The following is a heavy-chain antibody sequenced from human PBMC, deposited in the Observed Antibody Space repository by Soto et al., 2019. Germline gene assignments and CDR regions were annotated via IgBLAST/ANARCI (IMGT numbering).Heavy chain of an antibody. J-gene: IGHJ6*02. CDR1: GYTFTNYG. Sequence: ASVKVSCKASGYTFTNYGISWVRQAPGQGLEWMGWISGYNGNTKYAQKFQGRVTMTTDTPTNTAYMELRSLRSDDTAVYYCARDREYYYDSSGNYYYHYGMDVWGHGTTVTVSS. V-gene: IGHV1-18*04. CDR2: ISGYNGNT. CDR3: ARDREYYYDSSGNYYYHYGMDV. D-gene: IGHD3-22*01.